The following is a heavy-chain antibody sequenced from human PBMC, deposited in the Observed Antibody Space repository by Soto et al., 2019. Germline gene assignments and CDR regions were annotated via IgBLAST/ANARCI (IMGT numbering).Heavy chain of an antibody. CDR1: GGSISSGGYY. CDR2: IYYSGST. J-gene: IGHJ6*02. D-gene: IGHD1-20*01. Sequence: SETLSLTCTVSGGSISSGGYYWSWIRQHPGKGLEWIGYIYYSGSTYYNPSLKSRVTISVDTSKNQFSLKLSSVTAADMAVYYCARALLTGYGMDVWGQGTTVTVSS. V-gene: IGHV4-31*03. CDR3: ARALLTGYGMDV.